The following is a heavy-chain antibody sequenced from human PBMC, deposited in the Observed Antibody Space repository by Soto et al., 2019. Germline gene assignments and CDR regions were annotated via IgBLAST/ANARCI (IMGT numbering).Heavy chain of an antibody. J-gene: IGHJ1*01. D-gene: IGHD3-3*01. CDR3: ARLPGRFLEWPPRDAYFQH. CDR2: IYYSGST. Sequence: SETLSLTCTVSGGSISSSSYYWGWIRQPPGKGLEWIGSIYYSGSTYYNPSLKSRVTISVDTSKNQFSLKLSSVTAADTAVYYCARLPGRFLEWPPRDAYFQHWGQGTLVTVSS. CDR1: GGSISSSSYY. V-gene: IGHV4-39*01.